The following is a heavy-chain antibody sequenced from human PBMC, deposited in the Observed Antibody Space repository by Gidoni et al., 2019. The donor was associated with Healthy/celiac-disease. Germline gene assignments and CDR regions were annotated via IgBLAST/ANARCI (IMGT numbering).Heavy chain of an antibody. D-gene: IGHD3-3*01. V-gene: IGHV3-48*03. J-gene: IGHJ4*02. CDR1: GFTFSSYE. CDR2: MSSSGSTI. Sequence: EVQLVESGGGLVQPGGSLRIPCAASGFTFSSYEMNWVRQASGEGLEWVSYMSSSGSTIYYADSVKGRFTISRDNAKNSLYLQMNSLRAEDTAVYYCARDSKIYDFWSGALDYWGQGTLVTVSS. CDR3: ARDSKIYDFWSGALDY.